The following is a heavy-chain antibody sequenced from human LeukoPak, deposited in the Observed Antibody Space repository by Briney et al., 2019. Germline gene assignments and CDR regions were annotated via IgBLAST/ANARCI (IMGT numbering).Heavy chain of an antibody. CDR3: ARKYCSRGSCYSPMGFDP. CDR1: GGSISSGDYY. Sequence: SETLSLTCTVSGGSISSGDYYWSWIRQSPGKGLEWIGYIYYSGTTYYNPSLRSRVTMPVDTSKNQFSLKLSSVTAADTAVYYCARKYCSRGSCYSPMGFDPWGQGTLVSVSS. D-gene: IGHD2-15*01. V-gene: IGHV4-30-4*01. CDR2: IYYSGTT. J-gene: IGHJ5*02.